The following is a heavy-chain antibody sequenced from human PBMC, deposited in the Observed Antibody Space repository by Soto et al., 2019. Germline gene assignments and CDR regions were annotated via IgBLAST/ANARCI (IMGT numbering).Heavy chain of an antibody. J-gene: IGHJ4*02. Sequence: EVQLVESGGGLVQPGGSLRLSCAASGFTVSSDHMSWVRQARGKGLEWVAVSYSAGSADFEDSVKGRFTISRDNSKNTMYLQMSSLRAEDTAVYYCARVYSSSYHYFDYWGQGTLVTVSS. CDR2: SYSAGSA. CDR3: ARVYSSSYHYFDY. CDR1: GFTVSSDH. D-gene: IGHD6-13*01. V-gene: IGHV3-66*01.